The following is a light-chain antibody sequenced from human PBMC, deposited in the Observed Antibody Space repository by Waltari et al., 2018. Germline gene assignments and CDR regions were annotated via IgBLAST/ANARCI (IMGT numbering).Light chain of an antibody. Sequence: QLVLTQSPSASASLGVSVKLTCTLSSGHSTNIIAWLQQQPEKGPRFLMNVKSDGSHNKGVGIPDRFSGSSSGAERYLTISSLQSEDEADYYCQTGGHGTWVFGGGTRLTVL. J-gene: IGLJ3*02. CDR3: QTGGHGTWV. CDR1: SGHSTNI. V-gene: IGLV4-69*01. CDR2: VKSDGSH.